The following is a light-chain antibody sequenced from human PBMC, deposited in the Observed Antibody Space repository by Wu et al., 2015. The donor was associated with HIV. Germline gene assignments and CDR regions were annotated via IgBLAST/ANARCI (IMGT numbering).Light chain of an antibody. CDR1: EDIENE. CDR2: AAS. Sequence: AIQMTQSPSSLSASIGDRVTITCRASEDIENELGWYQQKPGKAPNLLIYAASSLHSGVPSRLSGSGSGTHFTLTINGLQAEDFATYYCLQNYHYPWTFGQGTKVEIQ. CDR3: LQNYHYPWT. V-gene: IGKV1-6*01. J-gene: IGKJ1*01.